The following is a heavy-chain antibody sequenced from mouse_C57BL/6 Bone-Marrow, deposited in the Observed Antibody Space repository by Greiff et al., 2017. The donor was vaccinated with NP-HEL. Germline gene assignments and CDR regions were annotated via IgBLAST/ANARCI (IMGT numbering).Heavy chain of an antibody. Sequence: QVHVKQSGAELARPGASVKLSCKASGYTFTSYGISWVKQRTGQGLEWIGEIYPRSGNTYYNEKFKGKATLTADKSSSTAYMELRSLTSEDSAVYFCAGYGYSYYYAMDYWGQGTSVTVSS. CDR3: AGYGYSYYYAMDY. V-gene: IGHV1-81*01. CDR1: GYTFTSYG. J-gene: IGHJ4*01. D-gene: IGHD2-2*01. CDR2: IYPRSGNT.